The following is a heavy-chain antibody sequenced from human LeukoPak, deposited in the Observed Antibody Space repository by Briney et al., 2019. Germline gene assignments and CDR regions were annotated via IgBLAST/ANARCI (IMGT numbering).Heavy chain of an antibody. J-gene: IGHJ4*02. CDR1: GFDFSDHY. CDR2: ISGGSSYT. D-gene: IGHD1-26*01. V-gene: IGHV3-11*05. Sequence: GGSLRLSCAASGFDFSDHYMSWIRQAPGKGLEWLAYISGGSSYTKYADSVKGRFTISRDNAENSLYLQMNSLRAEDTAVYFCAREHPYIVGASVDYWGQGTLVTVSS. CDR3: AREHPYIVGASVDY.